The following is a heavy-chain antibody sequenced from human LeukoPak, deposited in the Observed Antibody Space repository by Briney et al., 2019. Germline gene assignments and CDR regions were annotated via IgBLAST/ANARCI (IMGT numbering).Heavy chain of an antibody. CDR1: GGSLSIYY. CDR3: ARGVYYDVWSGYYSGAFDI. CDR2: ISTSGNT. Sequence: PSETLSLTCTVSGGSLSIYYWSCIRQPAGKGLECIGRISTSGNTNYNPSLKSRVAMSVDTSKNQFSLKLSSVTSADTALYYCARGVYYDVWSGYYSGAFDIWGQGTMVTVSS. J-gene: IGHJ3*02. D-gene: IGHD3-3*01. V-gene: IGHV4-4*07.